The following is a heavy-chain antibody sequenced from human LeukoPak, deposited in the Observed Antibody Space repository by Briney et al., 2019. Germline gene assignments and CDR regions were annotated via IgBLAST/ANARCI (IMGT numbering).Heavy chain of an antibody. CDR1: GFTFSSYS. V-gene: IGHV3-21*01. J-gene: IGHJ4*02. CDR2: ISSSSSYI. D-gene: IGHD3-9*01. CDR3: ARVGRYFDWLLYTDY. Sequence: GSLRLSCAASGFTFSSYSMNWVRQAPGKGLEWVSSISSSSSYIYYADSVKGRFTISRDNAKNSLYLQMNSLRAEDTAVYYCARVGRYFDWLLYTDYWGQGTLVTVSS.